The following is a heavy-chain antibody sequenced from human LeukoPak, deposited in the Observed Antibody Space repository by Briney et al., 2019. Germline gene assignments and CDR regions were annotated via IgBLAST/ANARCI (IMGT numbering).Heavy chain of an antibody. Sequence: SETLSLTYTVSGASISTFYWSWIRQPPGKGLEWIGYLFFGGSTNYNPSLKSRVTISSDTSKNQLSLKPTSVTAADTAVYYCARAGGGWSFDYLGQGTLVTVSS. CDR2: LFFGGST. CDR3: ARAGGGWSFDY. J-gene: IGHJ4*02. CDR1: GASISTFY. D-gene: IGHD6-19*01. V-gene: IGHV4-59*01.